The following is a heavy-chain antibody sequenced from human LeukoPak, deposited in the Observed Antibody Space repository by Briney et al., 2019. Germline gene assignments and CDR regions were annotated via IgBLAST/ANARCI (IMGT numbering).Heavy chain of an antibody. CDR3: ARRLYYYDGSAQVFDAFDI. Sequence: SETLSLTCAVSGGSISSSNWWSWVRQPPGKGLEWIGEIYHSGSTNYNPSLKSRVTISVDKSKNQFSLKLSSVTAADMAVYYCARRLYYYDGSAQVFDAFDIWGQGTMVTVSS. V-gene: IGHV4-4*02. CDR2: IYHSGST. CDR1: GGSISSSNW. J-gene: IGHJ3*02. D-gene: IGHD3-22*01.